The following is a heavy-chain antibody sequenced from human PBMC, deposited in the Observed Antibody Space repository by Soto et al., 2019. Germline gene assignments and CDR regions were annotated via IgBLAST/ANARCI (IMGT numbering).Heavy chain of an antibody. Sequence: GESLKISCQGSGYRFTDYWITWVRQMPGKGLEWMGRIDPSDSYTNYSPSFQGHVTISVDKSISTAFLQWSSLKASDTAMYYCARISYTSGNDYWGQGIQVTVSS. CDR2: IDPSDSYT. V-gene: IGHV5-10-1*01. J-gene: IGHJ4*02. CDR1: GYRFTDYW. D-gene: IGHD6-19*01. CDR3: ARISYTSGNDY.